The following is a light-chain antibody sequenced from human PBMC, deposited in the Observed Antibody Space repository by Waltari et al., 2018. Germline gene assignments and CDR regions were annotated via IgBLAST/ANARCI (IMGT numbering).Light chain of an antibody. V-gene: IGKV3-15*01. CDR3: QQYNTWPPYT. J-gene: IGKJ2*01. CDR1: ESVSSN. CDR2: GGS. Sequence: EIVMTQSPATLSVSPGESATLSCRASESVSSNLAWYQQKPGQAPRRLMYGGSTRATGIPARFSGSGSGREFTLTISSLQSEDFAVYYCQQYNTWPPYTFGQGTKLEIK.